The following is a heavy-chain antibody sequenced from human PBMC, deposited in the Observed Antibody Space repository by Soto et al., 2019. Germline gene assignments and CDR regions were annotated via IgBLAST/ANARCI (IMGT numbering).Heavy chain of an antibody. CDR3: TTDWLAYCGGDCYPRSFDY. J-gene: IGHJ4*02. CDR2: IKSKTDGGTT. V-gene: IGHV3-15*01. D-gene: IGHD2-21*02. CDR1: GFTFSNAW. Sequence: GGSLRLSCAASGFTFSNAWMSWVRQAPGKGLEWVGRIKSKTDGGTTDYAAPVKGRFTISRDDSKNTLYLQMNSLKTEDTAVYYCTTDWLAYCGGDCYPRSFDYWGQGTLVTSPQ.